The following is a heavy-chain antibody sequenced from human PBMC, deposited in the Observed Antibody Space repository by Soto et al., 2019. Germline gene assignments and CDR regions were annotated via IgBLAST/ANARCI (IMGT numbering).Heavy chain of an antibody. J-gene: IGHJ4*02. CDR2: INAGNGNT. CDR3: AREYYDILTGEYYFDY. V-gene: IGHV1-3*01. Sequence: ASVKVSCKASGYTFTSYAMHWVRQAPGQRLEWMGWINAGNGNTKYSQKFQGRVTITRETSASTAYMELSSLRSEDTAVYYCAREYYDILTGEYYFDYWGQGTLVTVSS. CDR1: GYTFTSYA. D-gene: IGHD3-9*01.